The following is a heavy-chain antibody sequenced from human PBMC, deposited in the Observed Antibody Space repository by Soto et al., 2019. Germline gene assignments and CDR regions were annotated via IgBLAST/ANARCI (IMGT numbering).Heavy chain of an antibody. Sequence: QVQLQDSGPGLVKPSVTLSLTCAVSGGSISGSNWWSGVRQHPGKGLEWIGEIFHTGTANYNPSPKSRRTISVDNSTNHFSLNLFSVTAADTAVYYCARVGPGATKVTTGAAFDIWGQGTMVTVSS. CDR1: GGSISGSNW. J-gene: IGHJ3*02. CDR3: ARVGPGATKVTTGAAFDI. D-gene: IGHD4-17*01. CDR2: IFHTGTA. V-gene: IGHV4-4*02.